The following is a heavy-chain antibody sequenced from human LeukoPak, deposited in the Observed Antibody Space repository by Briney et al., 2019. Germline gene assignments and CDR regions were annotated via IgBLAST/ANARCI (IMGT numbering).Heavy chain of an antibody. CDR1: GGSISSSRYY. CDR2: IYYSGST. CDR3: AGPLNGMDV. D-gene: IGHD3-9*01. J-gene: IGHJ6*02. Sequence: SETLSLTCTVSGGSISSSRYYWGWNRRPPGKGLEWIGSIYYSGSTYCNPSLKSRVTISVDTSKNQFSLKLSSVTAADTAVYYCAGPLNGMDVWGQGTTVTVSS. V-gene: IGHV4-39*01.